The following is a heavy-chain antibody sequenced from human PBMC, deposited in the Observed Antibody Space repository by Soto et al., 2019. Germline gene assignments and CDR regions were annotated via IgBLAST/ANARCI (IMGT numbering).Heavy chain of an antibody. Sequence: SVKVSFKASCFSSTTYAFSWVRRAPGQGLEWMGLISADSGEPRYAQKFQGRVAMTTDTSTRTAYMELRGLTSDDTAVYYCGVSAGLDFWGQGTRVTVSS. D-gene: IGHD6-13*01. V-gene: IGHV1-18*01. J-gene: IGHJ4*02. CDR3: GVSAGLDF. CDR2: ISADSGEP. CDR1: CFSSTTYA.